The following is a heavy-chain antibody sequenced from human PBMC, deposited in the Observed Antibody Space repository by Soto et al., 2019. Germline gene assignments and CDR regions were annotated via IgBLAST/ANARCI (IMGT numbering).Heavy chain of an antibody. Sequence: PGGSLRRSSAASGFTVSNYAINWVLQAPGKGLEWVSTINYRGVTTDYADSVKGRFTISRDNSKSTLYLQMNSLRAEDTAIYYCVKQGVVVAFDTFDIWGQGTLVTVS. CDR2: INYRGVTT. J-gene: IGHJ3*02. D-gene: IGHD3-22*01. CDR3: VKQGVVVAFDTFDI. CDR1: GFTVSNYA. V-gene: IGHV3-23*01.